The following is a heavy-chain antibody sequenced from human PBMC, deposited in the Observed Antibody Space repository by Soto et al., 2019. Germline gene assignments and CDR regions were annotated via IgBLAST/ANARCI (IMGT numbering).Heavy chain of an antibody. CDR1: AYT. D-gene: IGHD3-22*01. CDR2: ISAYNGNT. V-gene: IGHV1-18*01. CDR3: ARQNDRRIYYYYAMDV. Sequence: QVQLVQSGAEVKKPGASVKVSCKAPAYTFSWVRQAPGQGLEWMGWISAYNGNTKYAQKFQGRVTMTTDTSTVTAYMELRSLRSDDTAVYYCARQNDRRIYYYYAMDVWGQGTKVTVSS. J-gene: IGHJ6*02.